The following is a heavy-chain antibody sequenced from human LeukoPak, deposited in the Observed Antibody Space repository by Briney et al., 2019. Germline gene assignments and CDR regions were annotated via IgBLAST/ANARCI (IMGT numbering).Heavy chain of an antibody. CDR2: ISGSGGST. Sequence: GGSLRLSCAASGFTVSSNYMSWVRQAPGKGLEWVSAISGSGGSTYYADSVKGRFTISRDNSKNTLYLQMNGLRAEDTAVYYCAGDDSGSYGGWFDPWGQGTLVTVSS. V-gene: IGHV3-23*01. D-gene: IGHD1-26*01. CDR3: AGDDSGSYGGWFDP. CDR1: GFTVSSNY. J-gene: IGHJ5*02.